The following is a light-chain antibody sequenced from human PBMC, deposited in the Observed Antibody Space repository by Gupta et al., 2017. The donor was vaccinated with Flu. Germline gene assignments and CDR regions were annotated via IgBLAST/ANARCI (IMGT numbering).Light chain of an antibody. Sequence: VKITCTLSSGNSSYAIEWHRQQPEKGPRYLMKLNSDGSHTKGDGIPDRFSGSSSGAERDLTISSLQAEDEDDYYCQTWGTGIRVFGGGTKLTVL. CDR2: LNSDGSH. V-gene: IGLV4-69*01. CDR1: SGNSSYA. J-gene: IGLJ2*01. CDR3: QTWGTGIRV.